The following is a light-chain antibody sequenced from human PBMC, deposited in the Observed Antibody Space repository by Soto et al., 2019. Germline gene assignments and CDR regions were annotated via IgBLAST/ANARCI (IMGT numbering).Light chain of an antibody. CDR3: CSDAGSGIYV. V-gene: IGLV2-23*02. CDR2: EVT. J-gene: IGLJ1*01. Sequence: QSALNPPSSVLWAPGQVITLTSPRNSSDVGRYNFVSWYQQHPGKAPKLMICEVTKRPSGVSNRFSGSKSGNTASLTISGLQAEDEADYYCCSDAGSGIYVFGTGTKVTVL. CDR1: SSDVGRYNF.